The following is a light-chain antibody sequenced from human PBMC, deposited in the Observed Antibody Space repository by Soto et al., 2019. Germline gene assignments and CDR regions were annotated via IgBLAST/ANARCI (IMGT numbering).Light chain of an antibody. Sequence: QSALTQPASVSGSPGQSITISCTGTSSDVGNYNYVSWHQQHPGKAPKLMIYDVSNRPSGVSNRFSGSKSGNTASLTISGLQAEDEADYYCSSFTSSSTWVFGGGTKVTVL. CDR1: SSDVGNYNY. V-gene: IGLV2-14*01. J-gene: IGLJ3*02. CDR2: DVS. CDR3: SSFTSSSTWV.